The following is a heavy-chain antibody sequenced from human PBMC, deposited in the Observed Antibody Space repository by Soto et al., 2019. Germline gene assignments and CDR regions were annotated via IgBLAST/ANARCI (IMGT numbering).Heavy chain of an antibody. V-gene: IGHV3-30*03. CDR3: ARTRSAWSDFHYYSLDV. CDR2: ISYDSTKI. Sequence: GGSLRLSCAASGFTFNSYGMHWVRQGPGNGLEWVAFISYDSTKIYYADSVKGRFTISGDNSNSALYVQMNSLTGEDTAVYYCARTRSAWSDFHYYSLDVWGQGTTVTVSS. D-gene: IGHD1-26*01. CDR1: GFTFNSYG. J-gene: IGHJ6*02.